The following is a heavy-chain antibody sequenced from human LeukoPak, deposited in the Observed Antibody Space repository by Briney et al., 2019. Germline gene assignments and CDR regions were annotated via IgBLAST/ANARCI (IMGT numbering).Heavy chain of an antibody. Sequence: SETLSLTCTVSGGSISSGGYYWSWIRQPPGKGLEWIGSIYYSGSTYYNPSLKSRVTISVDTSKNQFSLKLSSVTAADTAVYYCARLVIRGGIVGANFDYWGQGTLVTVSS. CDR2: IYYSGST. D-gene: IGHD1-26*01. CDR3: ARLVIRGGIVGANFDY. J-gene: IGHJ4*02. V-gene: IGHV4-30-2*03. CDR1: GGSISSGGYY.